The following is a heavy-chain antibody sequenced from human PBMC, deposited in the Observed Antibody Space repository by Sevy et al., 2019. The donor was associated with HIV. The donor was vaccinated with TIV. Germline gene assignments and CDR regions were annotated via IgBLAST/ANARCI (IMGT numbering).Heavy chain of an antibody. J-gene: IGHJ4*02. CDR1: GFTFSSYS. CDR3: ARFPPRVRSFDY. D-gene: IGHD4-17*01. CDR2: ISSSGSTI. V-gene: IGHV3-48*02. Sequence: GGSLRLSCAASGFTFSSYSMNWVRQAPGKGLEWVSYISSSGSTIYYADSVKGRFTISRENAKNSLYLQMNSLRDEDTAVYYCARFPPRVRSFDYWGQGTLVTVSS.